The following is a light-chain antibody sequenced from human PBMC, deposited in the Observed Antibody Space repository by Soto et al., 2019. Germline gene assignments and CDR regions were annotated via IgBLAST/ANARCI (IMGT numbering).Light chain of an antibody. CDR1: TSDIGTYNY. CDR3: TAYTIRRQGV. CDR2: EVN. V-gene: IGLV2-14*01. J-gene: IGLJ3*02. Sequence: QSALTQPASVSGSPGQSITISCTGTTSDIGTYNYVSWYQHHPGKAPKLILYEVNNRPSGVSTRFSGSKSGNTASLAISTLQAEDEADYYCTAYTIRRQGVFGGGTKLTVL.